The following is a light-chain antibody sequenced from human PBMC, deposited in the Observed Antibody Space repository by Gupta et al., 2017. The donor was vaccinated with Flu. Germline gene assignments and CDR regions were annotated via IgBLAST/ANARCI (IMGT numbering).Light chain of an antibody. V-gene: IGKV3-20*01. CDR1: QSFTNNY. CDR3: QQYGGSSGT. Sequence: VLPQSPGTLSLSPGERATLSCRASQSFTNNYLSWYQQMPGPVPRLLVYGASSRATGIPARFGSSGSGTDFPLTISRLETEDFAVYYCQQYGGSSGTFGQGTKVEI. CDR2: GAS. J-gene: IGKJ1*01.